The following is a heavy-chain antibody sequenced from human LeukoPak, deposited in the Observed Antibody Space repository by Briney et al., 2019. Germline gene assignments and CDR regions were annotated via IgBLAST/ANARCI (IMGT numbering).Heavy chain of an antibody. V-gene: IGHV1-2*02. D-gene: IGHD2-2*02. CDR1: GYTFTGYY. CDR3: ARRAGHYNGMDV. Sequence: ASVKVSCKSSGYTFTGYYVHWVRQAPGQGLEWMGWINPNSGGTNFAEKFQGRVTKTRDTSISTAYMELSRLRPDDTAVYYCARRAGHYNGMDVWGQGTTVTVSS. CDR2: INPNSGGT. J-gene: IGHJ6*02.